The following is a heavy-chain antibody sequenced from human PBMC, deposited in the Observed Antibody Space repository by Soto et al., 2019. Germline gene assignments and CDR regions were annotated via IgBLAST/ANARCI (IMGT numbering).Heavy chain of an antibody. CDR2: IYYSGST. V-gene: IGHV4-59*08. Sequence: QVQLQESGPGLVKPSETLSLTCTVSGGSISSYYWSWIRQPPGKGLEWIGYIYYSGSTNYNPSLKRRVTTSVDPSKNHCSLKLGYVPAAYRAVYSRARQVPGPHGSGSSFDYWGQRTLVTVSS. J-gene: IGHJ4*02. CDR1: GGSISSYY. D-gene: IGHD3-10*01. CDR3: ARQVPGPHGSGSSFDY.